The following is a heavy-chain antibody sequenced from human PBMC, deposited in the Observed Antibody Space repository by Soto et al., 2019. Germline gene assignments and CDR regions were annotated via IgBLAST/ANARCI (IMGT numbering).Heavy chain of an antibody. CDR3: ARVGPSGYDPYYFDY. CDR1: GFTFSDYY. V-gene: IGHV3-11*06. J-gene: IGHJ4*02. CDR2: ISSSSSYT. D-gene: IGHD5-12*01. Sequence: SGGSLRLSCAASGFTFSDYYMSWIRQAPGKGLEWVSYISSSSSYTNYADSVKGRFTISRDNAKNSLYLQMNSLRAEDTAVYYCARVGPSGYDPYYFDYWGQGTLVTVSS.